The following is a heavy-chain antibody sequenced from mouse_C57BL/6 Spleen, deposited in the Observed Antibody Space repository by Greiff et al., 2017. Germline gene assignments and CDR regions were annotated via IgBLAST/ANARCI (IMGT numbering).Heavy chain of an antibody. J-gene: IGHJ4*01. CDR2: IHPSDSDT. CDR3: ATCYGSSLYAMDY. CDR1: GYTFTSYW. Sequence: VKLQQSGAELVKPGASVKVSCKASGYTFTSYWMHWVKQRPGQGLEWIGRIHPSDSDTNYNQKFKGKATLTVDKSSSTAYMQLSSLTSEDSAVYYCATCYGSSLYAMDYWGQGTSVTVSS. V-gene: IGHV1-74*01. D-gene: IGHD1-1*01.